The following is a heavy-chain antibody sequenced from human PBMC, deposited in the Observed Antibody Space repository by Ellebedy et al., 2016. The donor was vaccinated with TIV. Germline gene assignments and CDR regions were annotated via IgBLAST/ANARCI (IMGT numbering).Heavy chain of an antibody. V-gene: IGHV4-4*02. CDR3: ASLGDPNYYFDY. CDR1: GGSISSSNW. D-gene: IGHD2-21*02. CDR2: IYHSGST. Sequence: SETLSLTXAVSGGSISSSNWWSWVRQPPGKGLEWIGEIYHSGSTNYNPSLKSRVTISVDKSKNQFSLKLSSVTAADTAVYYCASLGDPNYYFDYWGQGTLVTVSS. J-gene: IGHJ4*02.